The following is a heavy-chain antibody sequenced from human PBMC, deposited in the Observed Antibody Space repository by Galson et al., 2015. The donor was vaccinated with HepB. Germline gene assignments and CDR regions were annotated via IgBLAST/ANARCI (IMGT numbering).Heavy chain of an antibody. V-gene: IGHV4-4*07. Sequence: SETLSLTCNVSGGSISSYYWSWIRQPAGKGLEWIGRIYTSGNTNYNDSLKSRVTMSVDTSKNQFSLKMTSVTAADTAVYYCAREDSGIKRGLDIWGQGTMVTVSS. CDR3: AREDSGIKRGLDI. D-gene: IGHD3-10*01. CDR1: GGSISSYY. J-gene: IGHJ3*02. CDR2: IYTSGNT.